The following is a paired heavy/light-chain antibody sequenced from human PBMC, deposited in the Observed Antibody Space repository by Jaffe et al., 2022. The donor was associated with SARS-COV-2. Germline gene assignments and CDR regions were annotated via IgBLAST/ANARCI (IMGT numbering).Heavy chain of an antibody. D-gene: IGHD3-9*01. Sequence: EVQLVESGGGLVRPGRSLRLTCSASGFTFGAYGMSWFRQAPGKGLEWVGFIRSKAYYGTTEYAASVQGRFTISRDDSRSIAYLHMDSPNTEDTAVYYCTRLTSKYVDFDVYYFDYWGQGTPVTVSS. V-gene: IGHV3-49*03. CDR3: TRLTSKYVDFDVYYFDY. CDR2: IRSKAYYGTT. CDR1: GFTFGAYG. J-gene: IGHJ4*02.
Light chain of an antibody. V-gene: IGKV1-39*01. CDR1: QNINRL. J-gene: IGKJ1*01. CDR3: QQTYSTPQGT. CDR2: AAS. Sequence: DIQMTQSPSSLSASVGDRVTMTCRASQNINRLLNWYQQKPGKAPKLLIYAASRLQSGVSSRFSGSGSGTDFTLTISSLQPDDFAIYYCQQTYSTPQGTFGQGTKVEIK.